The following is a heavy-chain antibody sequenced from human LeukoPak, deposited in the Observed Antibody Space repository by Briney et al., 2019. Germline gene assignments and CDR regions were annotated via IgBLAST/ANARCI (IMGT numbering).Heavy chain of an antibody. J-gene: IGHJ4*02. CDR3: ASQYYDYVWGSYRPSPFDY. V-gene: IGHV4-59*08. D-gene: IGHD3-16*02. Sequence: SETLSLTFTVSGGSISSYYWGWIRQPPGKGLEWIGYIYYSGSTNYNPSLKSRVTISVDTSKNQFSLKLSSVTAADTAVYFCASQYYDYVWGSYRPSPFDYWGQGTLVTVSS. CDR2: IYYSGST. CDR1: GGSISSYY.